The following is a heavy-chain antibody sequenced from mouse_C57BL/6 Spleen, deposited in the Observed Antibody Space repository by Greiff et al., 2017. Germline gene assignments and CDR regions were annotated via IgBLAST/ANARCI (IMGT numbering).Heavy chain of an antibody. CDR1: GYAFSSYW. CDR2: IYPGDGDT. J-gene: IGHJ4*01. V-gene: IGHV1-80*01. CDR3: ARDYGSSYVNAMDY. Sequence: LVESGAELVKPGASVKISCKASGYAFSSYWMNWVKQRPGKGLEWIGQIYPGDGDTNYNGKFKGKATLTADKSSSTAYMQLSSLTSEDSAVYFCARDYGSSYVNAMDYWGQGTSVTVSS. D-gene: IGHD1-1*01.